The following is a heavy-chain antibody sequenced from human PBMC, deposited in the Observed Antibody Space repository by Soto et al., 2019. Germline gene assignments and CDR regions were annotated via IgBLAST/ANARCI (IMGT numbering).Heavy chain of an antibody. D-gene: IGHD2-15*01. Sequence: QVQLVQSGAEVKKPGASVKVSCKASGYTFTSYYMHWVRQAPGQGLEWMGIINPSGGSTSYAQKFQGRVTMTRDTSTSTVYMELSSLRSEDTAVYYCAREIVVVVAAPPGGMDGWGQGTTVTVSS. J-gene: IGHJ6*02. V-gene: IGHV1-46*01. CDR1: GYTFTSYY. CDR2: INPSGGST. CDR3: AREIVVVVAAPPGGMDG.